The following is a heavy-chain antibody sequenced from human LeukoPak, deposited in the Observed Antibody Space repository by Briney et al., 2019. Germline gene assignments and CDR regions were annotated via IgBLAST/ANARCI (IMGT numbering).Heavy chain of an antibody. V-gene: IGHV5-51*03. D-gene: IGHD6-13*01. J-gene: IGHJ5*02. Sequence: PGESLKISCKGSGYSFTSYWIGWVRQMPGKGLEWMGIIYPGDSDTRYSPSFQGQVTISADKSISTAYLQWSSLKASDTAMYYCVRRGIAAAGTNWFDPWGQGTLVTVSS. CDR1: GYSFTSYW. CDR2: IYPGDSDT. CDR3: VRRGIAAAGTNWFDP.